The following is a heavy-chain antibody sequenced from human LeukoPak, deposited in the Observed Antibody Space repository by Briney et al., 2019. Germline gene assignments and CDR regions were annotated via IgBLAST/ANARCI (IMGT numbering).Heavy chain of an antibody. J-gene: IGHJ4*02. D-gene: IGHD3-10*01. CDR2: ISGSSSHM. CDR3: ARDAGGDFDY. Sequence: GGSLRLSCAASGFSFSSYSMSWVRQAPGKGLEWVSFISGSSSHMYYVDSVKGRFTISRDNARNSLYLEVNSLRDDDSAIYYCARDAGGDFDYWGQGTLVTVSS. CDR1: GFSFSSYS. V-gene: IGHV3-21*01.